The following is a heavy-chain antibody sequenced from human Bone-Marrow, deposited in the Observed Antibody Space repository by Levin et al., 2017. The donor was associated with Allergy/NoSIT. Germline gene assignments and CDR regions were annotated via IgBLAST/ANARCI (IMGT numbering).Heavy chain of an antibody. J-gene: IGHJ4*02. Sequence: GGSLRLSCAASGFTFSSYAMHWVRQAPGKGLEWVAVISYDGSNKYYADSVKGRFTISRDNSKNTLYLQMNSLRAEDTAVYYCARDQGSAVTMDYWGQGTLVTVSS. CDR2: ISYDGSNK. CDR1: GFTFSSYA. CDR3: ARDQGSAVTMDY. D-gene: IGHD3-10*01. V-gene: IGHV3-30*04.